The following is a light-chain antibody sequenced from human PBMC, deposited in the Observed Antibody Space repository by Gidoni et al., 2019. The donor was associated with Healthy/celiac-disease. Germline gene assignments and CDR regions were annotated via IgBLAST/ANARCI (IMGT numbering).Light chain of an antibody. Sequence: QSALTPPRPVSGSPGLPVTIPCTGSSSDVGGYYYVSCYQQHPGKAPKLMIYDVSKRPPGVPDRFSGSKSGNTASLTISGLQAEDEADYYCCSYAGSYTYVFGTGTKVTVL. J-gene: IGLJ1*01. CDR1: SSDVGGYYY. CDR2: DVS. V-gene: IGLV2-11*01. CDR3: CSYAGSYTYV.